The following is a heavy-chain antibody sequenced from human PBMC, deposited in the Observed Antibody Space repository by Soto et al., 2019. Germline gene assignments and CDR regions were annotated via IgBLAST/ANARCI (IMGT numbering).Heavy chain of an antibody. J-gene: IGHJ6*02. V-gene: IGHV1-8*02. D-gene: IGHD4-4*01. Sequence: ASVKVSCKASGYTFTSYGISWVRQATGQGLEWMGWMNPNSDNTGYAPKFQGRVTMTRNTSISTAYMELSSLRSEDTAVYYCARSVTDFYYGMDVWGQGTTVTVSS. CDR3: ARSVTDFYYGMDV. CDR2: MNPNSDNT. CDR1: GYTFTSYG.